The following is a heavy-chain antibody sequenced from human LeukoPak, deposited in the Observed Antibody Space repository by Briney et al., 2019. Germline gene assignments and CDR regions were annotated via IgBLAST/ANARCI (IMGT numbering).Heavy chain of an antibody. CDR2: LSGSGVRT. D-gene: IGHD6-19*01. V-gene: IGHV3-23*01. CDR1: GFTFSNYA. Sequence: GGSLRLSCTVSGFTFSNYAMTWVRQAPGKGLEWVSGLSGSGVRTDYADSVKGRFTVSRDISKDTLYLQMNDLRAEDTAVYYCAKAEGYSTGWFSYWGQGTLVTVSS. J-gene: IGHJ4*02. CDR3: AKAEGYSTGWFSY.